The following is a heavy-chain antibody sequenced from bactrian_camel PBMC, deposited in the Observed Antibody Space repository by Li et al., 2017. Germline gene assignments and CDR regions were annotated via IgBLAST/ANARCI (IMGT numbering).Heavy chain of an antibody. CDR1: GRTYSSYC. V-gene: IGHV3S53*01. CDR2: IDNGGSA. CDR3: AASTWFILEAGRFSD. D-gene: IGHD1*01. Sequence: QVQLVESGGGSVQAGGSLRLSCAASGRTYSSYCMARFRQVSEKEREGVASIDNGGSARYADSVKGRFTISKDNAKATLYLQMNNLKPEDTAMYYCAASTWFILEAGRFSDWGQGTQVTVS. J-gene: IGHJ4*01.